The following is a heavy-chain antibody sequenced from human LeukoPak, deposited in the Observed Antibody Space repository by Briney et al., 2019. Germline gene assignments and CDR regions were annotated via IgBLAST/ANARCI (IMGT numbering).Heavy chain of an antibody. J-gene: IGHJ4*02. D-gene: IGHD1-26*01. V-gene: IGHV4-4*07. CDR3: ARETGASFNVNFDY. Sequence: SETLSLTCTVSGGSISSYYWSWIRQPPGKGLEWIGRIYTSGSTNCNPSLKSRVTMSVDTSKNQFSLKLSSVTAADTAVYYCARETGASFNVNFDYWGQGTLVTVSS. CDR2: IYTSGST. CDR1: GGSISSYY.